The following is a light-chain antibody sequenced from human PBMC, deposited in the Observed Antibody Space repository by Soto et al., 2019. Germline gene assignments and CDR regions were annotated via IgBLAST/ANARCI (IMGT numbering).Light chain of an antibody. CDR1: QSVSRY. J-gene: IGKJ4*01. Sequence: EIVFTQSPATLSLSPGERATLSCMASQSVSRYLVWYQQKPGQAPRLLIYDASNRATGIPARFSGSGSGTDFTLTISSLVPEDFAVYYCQQRYNWPLTFGGGTKVDIK. CDR3: QQRYNWPLT. V-gene: IGKV3-11*01. CDR2: DAS.